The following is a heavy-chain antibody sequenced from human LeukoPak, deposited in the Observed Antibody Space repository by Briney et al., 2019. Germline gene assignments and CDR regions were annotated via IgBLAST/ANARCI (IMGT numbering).Heavy chain of an antibody. J-gene: IGHJ4*02. V-gene: IGHV1-2*02. CDR2: INPNSGDT. CDR3: ARGLLWFGELGY. CDR1: GYTFTGYY. D-gene: IGHD3-10*01. Sequence: ASVKVSCKASGYTFTGYYMQWVRQAPGQGFEWMGWINPNSGDTNYAQNFQGRVTMTRDTSISTVYMELSRLRYDDTAVYYCARGLLWFGELGYWGRGTLVTVSS.